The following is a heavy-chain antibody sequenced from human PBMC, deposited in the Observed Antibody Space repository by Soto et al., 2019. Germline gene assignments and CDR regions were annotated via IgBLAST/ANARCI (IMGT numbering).Heavy chain of an antibody. CDR1: GFTFSSYA. V-gene: IGHV3-23*01. D-gene: IGHD2-8*01. J-gene: IGHJ4*02. CDR2: ISGSGGST. CDR3: AKARCTTSNCYVPDY. Sequence: GGSLRLSCAASGFTFSSYAMSWVRQAPGKGLEWVSAISGSGGSTYYAESVKGRFTISRDNSKKTLYLQMNSLKAEDTAVYYCAKARCTTSNCYVPDYWGQGTLVTVSS.